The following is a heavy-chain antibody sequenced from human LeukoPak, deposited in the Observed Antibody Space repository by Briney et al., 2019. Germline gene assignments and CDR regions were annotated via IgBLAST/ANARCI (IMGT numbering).Heavy chain of an antibody. CDR2: ITGDGQT. CDR1: GFTFDDYA. CDR3: AKPRFYCSSTTCQPHNYYGKDV. J-gene: IGHJ6*02. Sequence: GGSLRLSCAASGFTFDDYAMHWVRQAPGKGLEWVSLITGDGQTYYADSVKGRFTISRDNSKNSLFLQMNSLRTEDTALYYCAKPRFYCSSTTCQPHNYYGKDVWGQGTTVTVSS. V-gene: IGHV3-43*02. D-gene: IGHD2-2*01.